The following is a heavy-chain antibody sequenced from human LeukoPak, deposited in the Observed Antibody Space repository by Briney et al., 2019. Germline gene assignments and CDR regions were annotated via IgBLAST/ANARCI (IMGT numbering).Heavy chain of an antibody. CDR3: ASTRSSGNFDY. J-gene: IGHJ4*02. D-gene: IGHD6-6*01. V-gene: IGHV4-39*01. Sequence: SQTLSLTCTVSGGSISSSSYYWGWIRQPPGKGLEWIGSIYYSGSTYYNPSLKSRVTISVDTSKNQFSLKLSSVTAADTAVYYCASTRSSGNFDYWGQGTLVTVSS. CDR2: IYYSGST. CDR1: GGSISSSSYY.